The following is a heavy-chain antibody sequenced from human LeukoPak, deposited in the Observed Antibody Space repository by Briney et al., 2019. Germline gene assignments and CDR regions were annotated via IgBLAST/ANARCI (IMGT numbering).Heavy chain of an antibody. V-gene: IGHV3-9*01. CDR1: GFKFDDYA. CDR2: ISWNSGSI. J-gene: IGHJ5*02. D-gene: IGHD6-13*01. CDR3: AKVSSSWSEDSWFDP. Sequence: PGRSLRLSCAASGFKFDDYAMHWVRQAPGKGLEWVSGISWNSGSIGYADSVKGRFTISRDNAKNSLYLQMNSLRAEDTAVYYCAKVSSSWSEDSWFDPWGQGTLVTVSS.